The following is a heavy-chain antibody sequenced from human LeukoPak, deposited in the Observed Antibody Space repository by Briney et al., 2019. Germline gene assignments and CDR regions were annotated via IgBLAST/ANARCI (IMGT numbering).Heavy chain of an antibody. CDR1: GYTFTSYD. CDR2: MNPNSGNT. V-gene: IGHV1-8*01. Sequence: GASVKVSCKASGYTFTSYDINWVRQATGQGLEGMGWMNPNSGNTGYAQKFQGRVTMTRNTSISTAYMELSSLRSEDTAVYYCARGQQLHFTLNWFAPWGQGTLVTVSS. CDR3: ARGQQLHFTLNWFAP. J-gene: IGHJ5*02. D-gene: IGHD6-13*01.